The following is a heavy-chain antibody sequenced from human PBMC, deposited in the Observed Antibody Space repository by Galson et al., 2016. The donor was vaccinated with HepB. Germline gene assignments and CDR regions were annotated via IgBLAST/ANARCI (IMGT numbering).Heavy chain of an antibody. Sequence: SETLSLTCTVSGGSISSTNHYWVWIRQPPGKGLEWIGGIYYSGSTHYYPSLKSRVTISVDKSKNHFSLNLSSVTAADTAVYYCARQYASSWGNCDYWGQGTLVTVSS. V-gene: IGHV4-39*02. D-gene: IGHD6-13*01. J-gene: IGHJ4*02. CDR1: GGSISSTNHY. CDR3: ARQYASSWGNCDY. CDR2: IYYSGST.